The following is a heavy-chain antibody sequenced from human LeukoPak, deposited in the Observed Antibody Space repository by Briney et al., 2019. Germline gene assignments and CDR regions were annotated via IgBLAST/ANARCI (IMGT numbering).Heavy chain of an antibody. J-gene: IGHJ4*02. CDR1: GYTFTSYD. V-gene: IGHV1-2*02. Sequence: GASVKVSCKASGYTFTSYDINWVRQATGQGLEWMGWINPNSGGTNYAQKFQGRVTMTRDTSISTAYMELSRLRSDDTAVYYCARAVENWNYVHFDYWGQGTLVTVSS. CDR2: INPNSGGT. D-gene: IGHD1-7*01. CDR3: ARAVENWNYVHFDY.